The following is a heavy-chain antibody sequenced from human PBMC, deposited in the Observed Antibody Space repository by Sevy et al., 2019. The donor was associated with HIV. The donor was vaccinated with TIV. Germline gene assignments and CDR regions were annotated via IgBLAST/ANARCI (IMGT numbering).Heavy chain of an antibody. CDR3: ARGARGTLPSYYYYPMDV. CDR2: IYPGDSAT. J-gene: IGHJ6*02. D-gene: IGHD1-1*01. V-gene: IGHV5-51*01. CDR1: GYRFTDYW. Sequence: GESLKISCKGSGYRFTDYWIVWVRQMPGKGLEWMGIIYPGDSATTYSPSFQGQVTISVDKSISTAYLQWRSLKASDTAIFYCARGARGTLPSYYYYPMDVWGQGTTVTVSS.